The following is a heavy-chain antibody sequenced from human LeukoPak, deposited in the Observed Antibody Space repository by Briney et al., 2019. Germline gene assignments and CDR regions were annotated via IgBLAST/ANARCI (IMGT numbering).Heavy chain of an antibody. CDR1: GFTVSSNY. D-gene: IGHD2-2*01. Sequence: GGSLRLSCAASGFTVSSNYMSWFRQAPGKGLEWVSVIYSGGSTYYADSVKGRFTISRDNSKNTLYLQMNSLRAEDTAVYYCARRDCSSTSCPPFGAFDIWGRGTMVTVSS. V-gene: IGHV3-66*01. J-gene: IGHJ3*02. CDR3: ARRDCSSTSCPPFGAFDI. CDR2: IYSGGST.